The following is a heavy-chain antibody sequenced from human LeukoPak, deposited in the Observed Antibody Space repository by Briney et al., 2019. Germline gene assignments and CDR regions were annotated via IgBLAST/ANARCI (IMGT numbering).Heavy chain of an antibody. V-gene: IGHV4-39*01. J-gene: IGHJ5*02. CDR3: ARPLRYSSSWYWFDP. CDR1: GGSISSSSYY. D-gene: IGHD6-13*01. Sequence: SETLSLTCTVSGGSISSSSYYWVWIRQPPGKGLEWIGSIYYSGSTYYNPSLKSRVTISVDTSKNQFSLKLSSVTAADTAVYYCARPLRYSSSWYWFDPWGQGTLVTVSS. CDR2: IYYSGST.